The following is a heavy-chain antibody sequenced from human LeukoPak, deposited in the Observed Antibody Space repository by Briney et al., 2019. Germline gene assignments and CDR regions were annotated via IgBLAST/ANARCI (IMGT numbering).Heavy chain of an antibody. CDR1: GFTFSSYS. CDR2: ISSSSSYI. V-gene: IGHV3-21*01. J-gene: IGHJ4*02. Sequence: KTGGSLRLSCAASGFTFSSYSMNWVRQPPGKGLEWVSSISSSSSYIYYADSVKDRFTISRDNDKNSLYLQMNSLRAEDTAVYYCARDHSRGIADLDYWGQGTLVTVS. D-gene: IGHD6-13*01. CDR3: ARDHSRGIADLDY.